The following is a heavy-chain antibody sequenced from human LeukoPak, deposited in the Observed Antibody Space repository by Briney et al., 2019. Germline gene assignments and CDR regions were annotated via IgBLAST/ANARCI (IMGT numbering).Heavy chain of an antibody. J-gene: IGHJ6*02. CDR2: IKRKTDGGTT. D-gene: IGHD5-18*01. CDR1: GFTFSNAW. V-gene: IGHV3-15*01. CDR3: TTAVAAMVTGEAYCYYGMDV. Sequence: PGGSLRLSCAASGFTFSNAWMSWVRQAPGGGREWGGRIKRKTDGGTTDYATPVKGRFTISRDDSKNTLYLKMNNQKTEDTAVYYCTTAVAAMVTGEAYCYYGMDVWGQGTTVTVSS.